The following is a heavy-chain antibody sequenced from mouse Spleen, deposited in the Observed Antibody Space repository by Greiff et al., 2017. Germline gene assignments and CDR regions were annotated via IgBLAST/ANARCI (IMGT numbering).Heavy chain of an antibody. V-gene: IGHV1-4*01. D-gene: IGHD3-2*02. CDR3: ARGAQATGFAY. CDR1: GYTFTSYT. Sequence: QVPLQQSGAELARPGASVKMSCKASGYTFTSYTMHWVKQRPGQGLEWIGYINPSSGYTKYNQKFKDKATLTADKSSSTAYMQLSSLTSEDSAVYYCARGAQATGFAYWGQGTLVTVSA. J-gene: IGHJ3*01. CDR2: INPSSGYT.